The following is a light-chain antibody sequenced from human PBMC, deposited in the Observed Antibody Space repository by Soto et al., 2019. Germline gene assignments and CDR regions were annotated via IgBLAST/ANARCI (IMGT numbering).Light chain of an antibody. Sequence: DIQMTQSPSSLSASVGDRVTITCQASQDISNYLNWYQQKPGKAPKLLIYDASNLETVVPSRFSGSGSGTDFTFTISSLQPEDIATYYCQQYDNLPITFGGGTKVEIK. V-gene: IGKV1-33*01. J-gene: IGKJ4*01. CDR3: QQYDNLPIT. CDR2: DAS. CDR1: QDISNY.